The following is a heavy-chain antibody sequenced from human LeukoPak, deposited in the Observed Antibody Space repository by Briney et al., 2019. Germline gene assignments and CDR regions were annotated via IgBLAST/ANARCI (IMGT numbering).Heavy chain of an antibody. CDR1: GFTFSSYD. Sequence: GGSLRLSCAASGFTFSSYDMHWVRQATGKGLEWVSAIGTAGDTYYPGSVKGRFTISRENAKNSLYLQMNSLRADDTALYYCARVLTLWFGALDYWGQGRMVSV. CDR3: ARVLTLWFGALDY. D-gene: IGHD3-10*01. V-gene: IGHV3-13*01. J-gene: IGHJ4*02. CDR2: IGTAGDT.